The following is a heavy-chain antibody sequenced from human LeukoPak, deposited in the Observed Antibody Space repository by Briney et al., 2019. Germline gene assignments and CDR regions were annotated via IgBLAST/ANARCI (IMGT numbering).Heavy chain of an antibody. V-gene: IGHV4-30-2*01. CDR2: INHSGST. CDR3: ARGPPPLFLYSSSGTRYDY. CDR1: GGSISSGGYS. D-gene: IGHD6-13*01. Sequence: SQTLSLTCAVSGGSISSGGYSWSWIRQPPGKGLEWIGYINHSGSTNYNPSLKSRVTISVDTSKNQFSLKLSSVTAADTAVYYCARGPPPLFLYSSSGTRYDYWGQGTLVTVSS. J-gene: IGHJ4*02.